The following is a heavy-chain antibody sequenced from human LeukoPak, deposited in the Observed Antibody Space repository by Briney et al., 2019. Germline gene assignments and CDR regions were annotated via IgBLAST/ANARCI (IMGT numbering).Heavy chain of an antibody. D-gene: IGHD6-13*01. CDR1: GGSISSSSYY. CDR2: IYYSGST. CDR3: ARRVPAPPMAAAGTVHYYYYYMDV. V-gene: IGHV4-39*01. Sequence: PSETLSLTCTVSGGSISSSSYYWGWIRQPPGKGLEWIGSIYYSGSTYYNPSLKSRVTISVDTSKNQFSLKLSSVTAADTAVYYCARRVPAPPMAAAGTVHYYYYYMDVWGKGTTVTVSS. J-gene: IGHJ6*03.